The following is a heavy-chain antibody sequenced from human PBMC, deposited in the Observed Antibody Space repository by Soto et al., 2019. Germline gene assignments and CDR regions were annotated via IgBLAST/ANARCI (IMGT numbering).Heavy chain of an antibody. D-gene: IGHD1-26*01. Sequence: PSETLSLTCTVSGGSISSGGYYWSWIRQHPGKGLEWIGYIYYSGSTYYNPSLKSRVTISVDTSKNQFSLKLSSVTAADTAVYYCARVRGFKLGKLNWFDPWGQGTLVTVSS. V-gene: IGHV4-31*03. CDR3: ARVRGFKLGKLNWFDP. CDR1: GGSISSGGYY. J-gene: IGHJ5*02. CDR2: IYYSGST.